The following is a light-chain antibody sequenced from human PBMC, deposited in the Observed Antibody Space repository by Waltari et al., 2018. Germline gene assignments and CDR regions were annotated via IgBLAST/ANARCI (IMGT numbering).Light chain of an antibody. V-gene: IGLV2-14*01. CDR1: RRDIATYNY. CDR3: SSYTSSDTLL. J-gene: IGLJ2*01. Sequence: QSALTQPASVSGSPGQSITISCSGTRRDIATYNYVSWYQQHPGKAPKLMIYDVNKRSSGASNRFSGSKSGNTASLTISGLQAEDEADYYCSSYTSSDTLLFGGGTKLTVL. CDR2: DVN.